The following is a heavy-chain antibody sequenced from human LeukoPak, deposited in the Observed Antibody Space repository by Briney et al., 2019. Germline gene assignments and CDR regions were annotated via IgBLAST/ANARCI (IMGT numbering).Heavy chain of an antibody. CDR1: GGSISSSSYY. CDR3: ARDSPTVNFYYGMDV. CDR2: IYYSGST. D-gene: IGHD4-17*01. J-gene: IGHJ6*02. V-gene: IGHV4-39*07. Sequence: PSETLSLTCTVSGGSISSSSYYWGWIRQPPGKGLEWIGSIYYSGSTYYNPSLKSRVTISVDTSKNQFSLKLSSVTAADTAVYYCARDSPTVNFYYGMDVWGQGTTVTVSS.